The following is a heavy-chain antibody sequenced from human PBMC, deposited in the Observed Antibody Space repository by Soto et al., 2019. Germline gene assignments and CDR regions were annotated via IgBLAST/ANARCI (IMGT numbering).Heavy chain of an antibody. J-gene: IGHJ6*02. CDR1: GDSVSSNSAA. V-gene: IGHV6-1*01. Sequence: PLQTLSLTCAISGDSVSSNSAAWNWIRQSPSRGLEWLGRTYYRSKWYNDYAVSVKSRITINADTSKNQFSLQLNSVTPEDTAVYYCARVRLEALMVYTILPAYYYGMDVWGQGTTVTVSS. CDR3: ARVRLEALMVYTILPAYYYGMDV. CDR2: TYYRSKWYN. D-gene: IGHD2-8*01.